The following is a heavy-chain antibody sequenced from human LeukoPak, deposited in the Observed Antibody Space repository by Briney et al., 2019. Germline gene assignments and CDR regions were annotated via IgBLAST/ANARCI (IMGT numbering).Heavy chain of an antibody. V-gene: IGHV1-18*01. D-gene: IGHD6-13*01. CDR2: ISAYNGNT. Sequence: GASVKVSCKASGYTFTSYGISWVRQAPGQGLEWMGWISAYNGNTNYAQKLQGRVTMTTDTSTSTAYMELRSLRSDDTAVYYCARRIEADGTNWFDPWGQGTLVIVSS. CDR3: ARRIEADGTNWFDP. J-gene: IGHJ5*02. CDR1: GYTFTSYG.